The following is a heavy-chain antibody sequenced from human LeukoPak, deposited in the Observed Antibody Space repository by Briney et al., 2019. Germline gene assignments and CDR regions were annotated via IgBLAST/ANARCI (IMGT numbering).Heavy chain of an antibody. CDR1: GFTFSAAW. J-gene: IGHJ4*02. V-gene: IGHV3-15*04. D-gene: IGHD3-10*01. CDR2: IESKTDGGTT. Sequence: GSLRLSRAASGFTFSAAWMSWVRQAPGKGLEWVGHIESKTDGGTTDFAAPVKGRFTISRDDSKNTLSLQMSSLKTEDTAVYYCTTNNLMIRGVIRDYWGQGTLVTVSS. CDR3: TTNNLMIRGVIRDY.